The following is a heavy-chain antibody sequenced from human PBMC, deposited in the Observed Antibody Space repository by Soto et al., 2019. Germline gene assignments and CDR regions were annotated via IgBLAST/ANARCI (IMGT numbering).Heavy chain of an antibody. CDR2: VSGAGGKT. V-gene: IGHV3-23*01. D-gene: IGHD3-3*01. J-gene: IGHJ1*01. CDR3: AKESVEYGGQYFRH. CDR1: GFPFRYYA. Sequence: HPGGSLRLSCSASGFPFRYYAMNWVRQAPGKGLQWVAGVSGAGGKTDYADSVEGRFTISRDNSKNILYLQMDSLRADDTAVYYCAKESVEYGGQYFRHWGQGTLVTVSS.